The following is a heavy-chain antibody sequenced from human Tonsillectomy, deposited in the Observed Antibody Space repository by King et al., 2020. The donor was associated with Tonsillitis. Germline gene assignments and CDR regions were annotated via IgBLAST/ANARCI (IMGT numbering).Heavy chain of an antibody. D-gene: IGHD3-3*01. CDR2: ISGGGGTT. CDR1: GFTFSSYA. CDR3: AKVGEDHDFWSGYSYGMDV. J-gene: IGHJ6*02. V-gene: IGHV3-23*04. Sequence: VQLVESGGGLVPPGGSLRLSCAASGFTFSSYAMSWVRQAPGKGLEWVSAISGGGGTTYYADSVKGRFTISRDNSKNTLFLQMNSLRAEDTAVYYCAKVGEDHDFWSGYSYGMDVWGQGNTVTVSS.